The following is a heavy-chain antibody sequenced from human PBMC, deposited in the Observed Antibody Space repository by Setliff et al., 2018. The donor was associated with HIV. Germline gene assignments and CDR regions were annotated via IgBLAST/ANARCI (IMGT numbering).Heavy chain of an antibody. CDR1: GGSISSNNYY. CDR2: IYYSGST. V-gene: IGHV4-39*07. D-gene: IGHD3-10*01. CDR3: ARDGPLEGSYRYYYYYMDV. Sequence: SETLSLTCTVSGGSISSNNYYWGWIRQPPGKGLEWIGSIYYSGSTYYNPSLKSRVTISVDTSKNQFSLKLSSVTAADTAVYYCARDGPLEGSYRYYYYYMDVWGKGTTVTVSS. J-gene: IGHJ6*03.